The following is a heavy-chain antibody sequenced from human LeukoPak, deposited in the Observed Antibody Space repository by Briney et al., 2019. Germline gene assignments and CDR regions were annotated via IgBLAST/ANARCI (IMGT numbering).Heavy chain of an antibody. CDR2: INPNSGGT. Sequence: GASVKVSCKASGYTFTGYYMHWVRQAPGQGLEWMGWINPNSGGTNYAQKFQGRVTMTGDTSISTAYMELSRLRSDDTAVYYCARVMSSGWYFGFDPWGQGTLVTVSS. CDR1: GYTFTGYY. CDR3: ARVMSSGWYFGFDP. J-gene: IGHJ5*02. V-gene: IGHV1-2*02. D-gene: IGHD6-19*01.